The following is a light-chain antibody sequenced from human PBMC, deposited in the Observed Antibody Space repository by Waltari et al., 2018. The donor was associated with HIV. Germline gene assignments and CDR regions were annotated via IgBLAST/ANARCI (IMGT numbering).Light chain of an antibody. V-gene: IGKV3-15*01. CDR3: QQYNKWPET. CDR2: GAS. CDR1: QSVSTN. Sequence: IVMTQSPATLSVSPGERATLSCRASQSVSTNLAWYQQKPGQAPRLLISGASTRATGLPARFSGSRSGTEFTLTISSLQSEDFAVYYCQQYNKWPETFGQGTKVEIK. J-gene: IGKJ1*01.